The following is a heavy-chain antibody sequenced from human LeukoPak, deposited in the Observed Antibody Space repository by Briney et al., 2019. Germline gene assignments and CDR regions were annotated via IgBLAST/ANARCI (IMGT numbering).Heavy chain of an antibody. CDR2: IKQDGSEK. CDR1: GSTFSSYW. D-gene: IGHD3-9*01. Sequence: GGSLRLSCAASGSTFSSYWMSWVRQAPGKGLEWVANIKQDGSEKYYVDSVKGRFTISRDNAKNSLYLQMNSLRAEDTAVYYCARDRYDILTAHDYWGQGTLVTVSS. V-gene: IGHV3-7*01. CDR3: ARDRYDILTAHDY. J-gene: IGHJ4*02.